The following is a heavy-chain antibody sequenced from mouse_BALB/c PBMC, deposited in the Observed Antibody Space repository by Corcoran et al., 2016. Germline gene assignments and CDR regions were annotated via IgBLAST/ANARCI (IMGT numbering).Heavy chain of an antibody. CDR2: INTHSGVP. D-gene: IGHD2-1*01. CDR1: GYTFTTAG. Sequence: QIRLVQSGPELKKPGETVRISCKASGYTFTTAGMQWVQKMPGKGLKWIGWINTHSGVPKYAEDFKGRFAFSLETSASTAYLQISNLKNEDTATYFCARYGNYWYFDVWGAGTTVTVSS. CDR3: ARYGNYWYFDV. V-gene: IGHV9-4*02. J-gene: IGHJ1*01.